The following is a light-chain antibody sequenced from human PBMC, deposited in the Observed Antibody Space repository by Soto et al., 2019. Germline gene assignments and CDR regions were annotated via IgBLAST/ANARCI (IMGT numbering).Light chain of an antibody. CDR3: QQSYSTPT. Sequence: DLPMTQSPSSLSASVGDRVTITCRASQSISWYLNWYQQKPGKAPKLLIYDASSLQSGVPSRFSGSGSGTDFTLTISSLQPEDFATYYCQQSYSTPTFGPGTKVDFK. J-gene: IGKJ3*01. V-gene: IGKV1-39*01. CDR2: DAS. CDR1: QSISWY.